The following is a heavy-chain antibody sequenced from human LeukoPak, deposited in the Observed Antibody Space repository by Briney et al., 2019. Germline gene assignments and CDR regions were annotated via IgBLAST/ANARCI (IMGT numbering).Heavy chain of an antibody. CDR1: GGSLSSYY. Sequence: PSETLSLTCTVSGGSLSSYYWSWIRQPPGKGLEWIGYIYYSGSTYDNPSLKSRVTISRDTPKNQFSLKLSSVTAADTAVYYCARVLTYSSSSVSAFDIWGQGTMVTVSS. D-gene: IGHD6-13*01. V-gene: IGHV4-59*01. CDR3: ARVLTYSSSSVSAFDI. J-gene: IGHJ3*02. CDR2: IYYSGST.